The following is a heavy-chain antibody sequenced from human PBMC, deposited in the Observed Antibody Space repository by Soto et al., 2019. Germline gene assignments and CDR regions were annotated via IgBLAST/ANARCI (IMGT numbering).Heavy chain of an antibody. CDR3: AGVLALWFGELWG. D-gene: IGHD3-10*01. V-gene: IGHV1-18*01. J-gene: IGHJ4*02. Sequence: QVQLVQSGAEVKKPGASVKVSCKASGYTFTSYGIGWVRQAPGQGLAWTGWISAYTGLTHYAQTIQGRVTMTADTTTRTSKMVLRRLRDDDAADYYCAGVLALWFGELWGWGQGTLVTVSS. CDR1: GYTFTSYG. CDR2: ISAYTGLT.